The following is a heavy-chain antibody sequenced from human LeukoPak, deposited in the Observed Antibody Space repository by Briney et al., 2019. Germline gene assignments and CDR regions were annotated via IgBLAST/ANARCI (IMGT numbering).Heavy chain of an antibody. CDR1: GYTFTSYG. CDR2: FDPEDGET. D-gene: IGHD6-19*01. J-gene: IGHJ4*02. V-gene: IGHV1-24*01. Sequence: ASVKVSCKASGYTFTSYGISWVRQAPGKGLEWMGGFDPEDGETIYAQKFQGRVTMTEDTSTDTAYMELSSLRSEDTAVYYCATVRSSGWYVYWGQGTLVTVSS. CDR3: ATVRSSGWYVY.